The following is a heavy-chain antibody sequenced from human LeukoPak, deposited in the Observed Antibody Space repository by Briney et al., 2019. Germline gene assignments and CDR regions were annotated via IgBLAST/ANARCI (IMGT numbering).Heavy chain of an antibody. D-gene: IGHD1-26*01. CDR2: IYYTGST. J-gene: IGHJ3*02. V-gene: IGHV4-59*01. Sequence: TSETLSLPCTVSGGSISSYYWSWIRQPPGKGLEWIGYIYYTGSTNYNPSLKSRVTISVDTSKNQFSLKLSSATAADTAVYYCARVVGATIDDAFDIWGQGTMVTVSS. CDR1: GGSISSYY. CDR3: ARVVGATIDDAFDI.